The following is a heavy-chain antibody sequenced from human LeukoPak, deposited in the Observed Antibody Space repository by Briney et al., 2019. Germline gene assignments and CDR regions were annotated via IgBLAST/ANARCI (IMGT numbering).Heavy chain of an antibody. Sequence: GGSLRLSCAASGFAFSSYFMNWVRQAPGKGLEWVSSISSTSSYIYYADSVKGRFTISRDNAKNSLYLQMNSLRAEDTAAYYCARGLCGGDCYSDWGQGTLVTVSS. J-gene: IGHJ4*02. CDR3: ARGLCGGDCYSD. CDR1: GFAFSSYF. CDR2: ISSTSSYI. V-gene: IGHV3-21*01. D-gene: IGHD2-21*02.